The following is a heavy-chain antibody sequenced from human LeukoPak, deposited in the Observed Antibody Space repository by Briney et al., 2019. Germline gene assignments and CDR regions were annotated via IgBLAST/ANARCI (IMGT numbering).Heavy chain of an antibody. D-gene: IGHD3-16*02. CDR1: GYTFTGYY. CDR2: INPNSGGT. CDR3: ARDSKDDYVWGSYRYSFDY. Sequence: ASVKVSCKASGYTFTGYYMHWVRQAPGQGVEWMGRINPNSGGTNYAQKFQGRVTMTRDTSISTAYMELSRPRSDDTAVYYCARDSKDDYVWGSYRYSFDYWGQGTLVTVSS. V-gene: IGHV1-2*06. J-gene: IGHJ4*02.